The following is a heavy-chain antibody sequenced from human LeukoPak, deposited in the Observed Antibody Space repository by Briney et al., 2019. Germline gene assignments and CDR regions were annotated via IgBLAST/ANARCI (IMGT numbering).Heavy chain of an antibody. J-gene: IGHJ3*02. Sequence: GGSLRLSCAASGFTFSDYHMSWIRQAPGKGLEWVSYISSSGSTIYYADSVRGRFTISRDNAKNSLYLQMNSLRAEDTAVYYCARRHYYDSSGRAFDIWGQGTMVTVSS. CDR2: ISSSGSTI. D-gene: IGHD3-22*01. CDR3: ARRHYYDSSGRAFDI. CDR1: GFTFSDYH. V-gene: IGHV3-11*01.